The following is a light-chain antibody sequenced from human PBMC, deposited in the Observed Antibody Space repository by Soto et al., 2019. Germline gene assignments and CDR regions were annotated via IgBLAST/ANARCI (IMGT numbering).Light chain of an antibody. Sequence: EIVLTQSPGTLSLSPGVRATLSCRASQSVNNNYLAWYQQKPGQPPRLLIYGASSRAIGIPDRFSGGGSGTDFTLTISRLEPEDFAVYYCQQYGSSYTFGPGTKVDIK. J-gene: IGKJ3*01. V-gene: IGKV3-20*01. CDR3: QQYGSSYT. CDR1: QSVNNNY. CDR2: GAS.